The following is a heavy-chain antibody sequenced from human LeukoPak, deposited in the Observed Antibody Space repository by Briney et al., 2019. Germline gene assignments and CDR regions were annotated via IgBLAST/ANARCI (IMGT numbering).Heavy chain of an antibody. CDR2: TYYRSKWYN. V-gene: IGHV6-1*01. D-gene: IGHD3-16*01. CDR1: GDSVSGNSVA. J-gene: IGHJ2*01. Sequence: QTLSLTSAISGDSVSGNSVAWNWIRQSPSRGLEWLGRTYYRSKWYNDYAVFVKSRITINPDTSKNQFSLQLNSVTPEDTAVYYCAGGLGYFDLWGRGTLVTVSS. CDR3: AGGLGYFDL.